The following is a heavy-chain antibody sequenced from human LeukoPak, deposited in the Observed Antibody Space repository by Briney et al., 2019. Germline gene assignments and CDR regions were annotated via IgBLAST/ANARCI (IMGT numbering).Heavy chain of an antibody. V-gene: IGHV1-18*01. D-gene: IGHD2-2*01. Sequence: ASVKVSCKASGYTFTSYGISWVRQAPGQGLEWMGWISAYNGNTNYAQKLQGRVTMTTDTSPSTAYMELRSLRSDDTAVYYCARLVVPAAGAYYYYYYMDVWGKGTTVTVSS. CDR2: ISAYNGNT. CDR3: ARLVVPAAGAYYYYYYMDV. CDR1: GYTFTSYG. J-gene: IGHJ6*03.